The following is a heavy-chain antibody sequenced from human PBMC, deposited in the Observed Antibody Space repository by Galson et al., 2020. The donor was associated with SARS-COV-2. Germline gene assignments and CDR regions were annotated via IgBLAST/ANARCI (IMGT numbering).Heavy chain of an antibody. CDR1: GGSISSSGYF. CDR2: MLYSGSS. Sequence: SQTLSLTCTVSGGSISSSGYFWSWIRQRPGKGLEWIGYMLYSGSSYYMPSFQNVVTISADTSKNQFSLRLSSVTAADTAVYYCARHLGTGSYGGAFDIWGLGTMVTVSS. V-gene: IGHV4-31*01. D-gene: IGHD1-26*01. J-gene: IGHJ3*02. CDR3: ARHLGTGSYGGAFDI.